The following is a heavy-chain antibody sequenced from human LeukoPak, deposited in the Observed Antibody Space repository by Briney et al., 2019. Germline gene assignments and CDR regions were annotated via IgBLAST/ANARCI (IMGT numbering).Heavy chain of an antibody. CDR1: GGSISSYY. CDR2: IYYSGST. CDR3: TRGGSNFDY. J-gene: IGHJ4*02. V-gene: IGHV4-59*01. D-gene: IGHD3-10*01. Sequence: SEALSLTCTVSGGSISSYYWSWVRQPPEKGLEWIGYIYYSGSTNYNPSLKSRVTISVDTSKNQFSLQLTAVTAADTAVYFCTRGGSNFDYWGQGTLVTVSS.